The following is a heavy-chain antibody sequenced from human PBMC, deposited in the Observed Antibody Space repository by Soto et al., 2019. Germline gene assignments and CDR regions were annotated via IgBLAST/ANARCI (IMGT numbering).Heavy chain of an antibody. CDR3: ARPYYYDSSGLMRGYYFDY. CDR1: GFTFSSYG. V-gene: IGHV3-33*01. CDR2: IWYDGSNK. J-gene: IGHJ4*02. Sequence: GGSLRLSCAASGFTFSSYGMHWVRQAPGKGLEWVAVIWYDGSNKYYADSVKGRFTISRDNSKNTLYLQMNSLRAEDTAVYYCARPYYYDSSGLMRGYYFDYWGQGTLVTVSS. D-gene: IGHD3-22*01.